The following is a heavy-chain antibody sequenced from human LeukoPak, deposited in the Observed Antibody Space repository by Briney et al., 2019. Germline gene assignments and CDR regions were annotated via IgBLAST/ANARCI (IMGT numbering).Heavy chain of an antibody. CDR2: IRGGGGSA. CDR1: GITFSAYA. J-gene: IGHJ3*02. D-gene: IGHD4-17*01. V-gene: IGHV3-23*01. Sequence: GGSLTLSCTASGITFSAYAMMWVRQAPGKGPERVSAIRGGGGSAFYADSVKGRFTISRDNSKYTLFLQMNSLRAEDTAVYYCARDPNGDYIGAFDMWGPGTVVTVSS. CDR3: ARDPNGDYIGAFDM.